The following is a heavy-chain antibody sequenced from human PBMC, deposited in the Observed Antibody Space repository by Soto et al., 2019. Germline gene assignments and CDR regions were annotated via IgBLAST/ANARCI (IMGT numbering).Heavy chain of an antibody. CDR3: AREPRGPNCGGDCYQFDY. J-gene: IGHJ4*02. CDR2: IIPIFGTA. Sequence: SVKVSCKASGYTFTGYYMHWVRQAPGQGLEWMGGIIPIFGTANYAQKFQGRVTITADESTSTAYMELSSLRSEDTAVYYCAREPRGPNCGGDCYQFDYWGQGTLVTVSS. D-gene: IGHD2-21*02. V-gene: IGHV1-69*13. CDR1: GYTFTGYY.